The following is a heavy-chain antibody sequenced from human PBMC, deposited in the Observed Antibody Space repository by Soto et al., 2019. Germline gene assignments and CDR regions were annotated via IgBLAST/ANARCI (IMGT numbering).Heavy chain of an antibody. CDR1: GFTFSSYA. J-gene: IGHJ4*02. Sequence: EVQLLESGGGLVQPGGSLRLSCAASGFTFSSYAMSWVRQAPGKGLEWVSAISGSGGSTYYADSVKGRLTISRDNSKNTLYLQMNSLRAEDTAVYYCAKRIAAATHYFDYWGQGTLVTVSS. V-gene: IGHV3-23*01. CDR2: ISGSGGST. D-gene: IGHD6-13*01. CDR3: AKRIAAATHYFDY.